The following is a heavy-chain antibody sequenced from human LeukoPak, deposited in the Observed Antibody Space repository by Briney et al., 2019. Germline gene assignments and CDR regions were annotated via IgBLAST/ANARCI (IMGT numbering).Heavy chain of an antibody. Sequence: ASVKVSCKASGYTFTSYDINWVRQATGQGLEWMGWMNPNSGNTGYAQKFQGRVTMTRNTSISTAYMELSSLRSEDTAAYYCAVTDILTGYYVFDYWGQGTLVTVSS. V-gene: IGHV1-8*01. CDR3: AVTDILTGYYVFDY. J-gene: IGHJ4*02. D-gene: IGHD3-9*01. CDR2: MNPNSGNT. CDR1: GYTFTSYD.